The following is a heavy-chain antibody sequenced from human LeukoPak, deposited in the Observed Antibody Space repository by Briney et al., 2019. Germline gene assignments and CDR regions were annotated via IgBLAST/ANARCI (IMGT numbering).Heavy chain of an antibody. D-gene: IGHD3-10*01. J-gene: IGHJ6*03. Sequence: GGSLRLSCAASGSTFSSYWMSWVRQAPGKGLEWVANIKQDGSEKYYVDSVKGRFTISRDNAKNSLYLQMNSLRAEDTAVYYCASRCMGYYGSGSYYYYYYYMDVWGKGTTVTVSS. V-gene: IGHV3-7*01. CDR1: GSTFSSYW. CDR2: IKQDGSEK. CDR3: ASRCMGYYGSGSYYYYYYYMDV.